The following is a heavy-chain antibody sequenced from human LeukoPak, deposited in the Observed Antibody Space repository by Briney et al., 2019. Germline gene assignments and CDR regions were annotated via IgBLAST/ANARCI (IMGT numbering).Heavy chain of an antibody. D-gene: IGHD3-22*01. Sequence: GGSLRLSCSASTSIIHWVRQAPGKGLEWVALITPDRLTKSYPDSVKGRFTISRDNSKNTVFLQTDGLRDEDTAVYFCAREGGSSGYAGYFDSWGPGTLVTVSS. CDR1: TSI. CDR2: ITPDRLTK. CDR3: AREGGSSGYAGYFDS. J-gene: IGHJ4*02. V-gene: IGHV3-30*04.